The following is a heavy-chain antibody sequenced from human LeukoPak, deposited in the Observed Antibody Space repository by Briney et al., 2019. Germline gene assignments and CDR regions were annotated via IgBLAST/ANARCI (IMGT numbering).Heavy chain of an antibody. V-gene: IGHV3-30*02. J-gene: IGHJ4*02. CDR1: GFTFSSYG. CDR2: IRYDGSNK. CDR3: ANENCSSTSCYDYSNYW. Sequence: GGSLRLSCAASGFTFSSYGMHWVRQAPGKGLEWVAFIRYDGSNKYYADSVKGRFTISRDNSKNTLYLQMNSLRAEDTAVYYCANENCSSTSCYDYSNYWWGQGTLVTVSS. D-gene: IGHD2-2*01.